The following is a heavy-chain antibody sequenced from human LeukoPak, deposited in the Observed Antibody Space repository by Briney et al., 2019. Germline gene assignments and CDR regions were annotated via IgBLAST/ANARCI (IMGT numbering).Heavy chain of an antibody. V-gene: IGHV3-7*01. Sequence: PGGSLRLSCAASGFTFSSYLMGWVRQAPGKGLEWVANIKQDGSEKYYVDSVKGRFTISRDNAKNSLYLQMNSLRAEDTAVYYCARARNYDFWSGPLGFYYYMDVWGKGTTVTVSS. J-gene: IGHJ6*03. CDR2: IKQDGSEK. CDR3: ARARNYDFWSGPLGFYYYMDV. CDR1: GFTFSSYL. D-gene: IGHD3-3*01.